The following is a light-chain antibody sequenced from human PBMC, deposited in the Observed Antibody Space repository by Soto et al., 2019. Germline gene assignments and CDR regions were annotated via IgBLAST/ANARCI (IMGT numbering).Light chain of an antibody. Sequence: QSVLTQPASVSGSPGQSITISCTGSISDIGDYDYVSWYQQHPGKAPKVLISEVSNRPSGVSNRFSGSKSGNTASLTISGLQAEDEADYYCNSYATGNTRVFGTGTKVT. CDR2: EVS. V-gene: IGLV2-14*01. CDR3: NSYATGNTRV. CDR1: ISDIGDYDY. J-gene: IGLJ1*01.